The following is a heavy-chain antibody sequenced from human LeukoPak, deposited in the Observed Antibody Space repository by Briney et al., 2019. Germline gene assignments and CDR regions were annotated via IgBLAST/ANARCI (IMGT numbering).Heavy chain of an antibody. CDR2: INHSGST. Sequence: SETLSLTCAVYGGSFSGYYWSWIRQPPGKGLEWIGEINHSGSTNYNPSLKSRVTISVDTSKNQFSLKLSSVTAADTAVYYCARSLYSSSGRYFQHWGQGTLVTVSS. CDR1: GGSFSGYY. CDR3: ARSLYSSSGRYFQH. V-gene: IGHV4-34*01. D-gene: IGHD6-6*01. J-gene: IGHJ1*01.